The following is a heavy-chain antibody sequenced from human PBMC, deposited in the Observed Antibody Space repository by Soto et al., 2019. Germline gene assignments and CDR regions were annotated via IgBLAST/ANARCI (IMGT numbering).Heavy chain of an antibody. D-gene: IGHD4-17*01. CDR3: ARLATVDAFDI. J-gene: IGHJ3*02. CDR1: GGSISSGGYY. Sequence: SETLSLTCTVSGGSISSGGYYWSWIRQHPGKGLEWIGYIYYSGSTYYNPSLKSRVTISVDTSKNQFSLKLSSVTAADTAVYYCARLATVDAFDIWGQGTMVTVSS. CDR2: IYYSGST. V-gene: IGHV4-31*03.